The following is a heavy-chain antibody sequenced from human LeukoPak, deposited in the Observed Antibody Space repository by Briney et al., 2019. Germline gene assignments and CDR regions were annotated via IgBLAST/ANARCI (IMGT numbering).Heavy chain of an antibody. Sequence: GGSLRLSCAASGFTFSSYAMSGVRQAPGKGLEWVSAISGSGGSAYYADSAKGRFTISRDNSKKTLYLQMNSLRAEDTAVYYYARNVGYCSSTSCYGYMDVWGKGTTVTVSS. CDR2: ISGSGGSA. V-gene: IGHV3-23*01. CDR1: GFTFSSYA. D-gene: IGHD2-2*01. J-gene: IGHJ6*03. CDR3: ARNVGYCSSTSCYGYMDV.